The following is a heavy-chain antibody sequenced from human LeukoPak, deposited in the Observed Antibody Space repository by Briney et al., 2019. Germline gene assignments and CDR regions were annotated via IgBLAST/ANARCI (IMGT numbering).Heavy chain of an antibody. CDR1: GYTFTGYY. Sequence: ASVKVSCKASGYTFTGYYMHWVRQAPGQGLEWMGWINPNSGGTNYAQKFQGRVTMTRDTSISTAYMELSSLRSEDTAVYYCARVARRYCSSTSCYARDYWGQGTLVTVSS. J-gene: IGHJ4*02. CDR2: INPNSGGT. CDR3: ARVARRYCSSTSCYARDY. V-gene: IGHV1-2*02. D-gene: IGHD2-2*01.